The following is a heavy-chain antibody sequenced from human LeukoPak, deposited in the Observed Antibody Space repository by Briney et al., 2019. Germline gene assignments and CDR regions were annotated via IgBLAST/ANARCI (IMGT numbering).Heavy chain of an antibody. J-gene: IGHJ4*02. D-gene: IGHD6-19*01. Sequence: SETLSLTCTVSGGSISSYYWSWIRQPPGKGLEWIGYIYYSGSTNYNPSLKSRVTISVDTSKNQFSLKLSSVTAADTAVYYCARVELLGSSGWPSDYWGQGTLVTVSS. CDR1: GGSISSYY. CDR3: ARVELLGSSGWPSDY. CDR2: IYYSGST. V-gene: IGHV4-59*01.